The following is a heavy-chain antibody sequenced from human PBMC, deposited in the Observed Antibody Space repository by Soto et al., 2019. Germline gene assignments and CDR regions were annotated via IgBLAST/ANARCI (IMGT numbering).Heavy chain of an antibody. V-gene: IGHV3-48*03. CDR2: IGSSCSTI. D-gene: IGHD6-19*01. CDR3: ARDEGSAWYCDY. J-gene: IGHJ4*02. CDR1: GFTFSRYE. Sequence: PGWSLRLSCAASGFTFSRYEMNWVRQAPGKGLEWVSYIGSSCSTIYYADSVKGRFTISRDNAKNSLYLQMNSLRAEDTAVYLCARDEGSAWYCDYWGQGSLFTVCS.